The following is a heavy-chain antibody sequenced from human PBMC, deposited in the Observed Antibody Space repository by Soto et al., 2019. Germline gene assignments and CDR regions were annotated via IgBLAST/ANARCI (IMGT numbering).Heavy chain of an antibody. V-gene: IGHV3-21*01. D-gene: IGHD3-10*01. CDR1: GFTFSSYS. CDR3: ARDHDGSRGYYGMDV. Sequence: GGSLRLSCAASGFTFSSYSMNWVRQAPGKGLEWVSSISSSSSYTYYEDSGKGRFTISRDNAKNSLYLQMNSLRAEDTAVYYCARDHDGSRGYYGMDVWGQGTTVTVSS. CDR2: ISSSSSYT. J-gene: IGHJ6*02.